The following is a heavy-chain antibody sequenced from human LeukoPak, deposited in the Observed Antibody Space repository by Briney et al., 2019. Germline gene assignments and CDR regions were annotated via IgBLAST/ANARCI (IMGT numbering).Heavy chain of an antibody. V-gene: IGHV1-69*06. Sequence: SVKVSCKASGGTFSSYAISWVRQAPGQGLEWMGGIIPIFGTANYAQKFQGRVTITADKSTSTAYMELSSLRSEDTAVYYCARDRTPIAYCGGDCYLLLDVWGKGTTVTVSS. CDR1: GGTFSSYA. CDR3: ARDRTPIAYCGGDCYLLLDV. CDR2: IIPIFGTA. D-gene: IGHD2-21*02. J-gene: IGHJ6*04.